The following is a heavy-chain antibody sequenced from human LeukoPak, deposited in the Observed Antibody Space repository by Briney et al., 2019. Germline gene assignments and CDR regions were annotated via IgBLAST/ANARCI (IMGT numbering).Heavy chain of an antibody. V-gene: IGHV3-53*01. Sequence: GGSLRLSCAASGFIDSSNYMSWVRQAPGKGLEWVSVIYSGGATYYADSAKGRFTISRDNSKNMLYLQMNSLRAEDTAVYYCARGPIVGPTKGFDPWGQGTLATVSS. CDR2: IYSGGAT. CDR1: GFIDSSNY. CDR3: ARGPIVGPTKGFDP. D-gene: IGHD1-26*01. J-gene: IGHJ5*02.